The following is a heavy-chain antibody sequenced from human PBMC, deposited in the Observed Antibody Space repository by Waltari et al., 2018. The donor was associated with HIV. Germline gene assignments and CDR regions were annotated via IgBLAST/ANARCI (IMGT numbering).Heavy chain of an antibody. V-gene: IGHV3-23*04. D-gene: IGHD1-7*01. Sequence: EVQLVESGGGLVQPGGSLRLPCTVSGFTFSSFPMSWVRQASGMGLEWVSAISSSGNSAYSEDSVKGRFTISRDNSKNTLYLQMNSLRAEDTAIYYCAKRVTGTHYYFDYWGQGTLVTVSS. CDR1: GFTFSSFP. CDR2: ISSSGNSA. CDR3: AKRVTGTHYYFDY. J-gene: IGHJ4*02.